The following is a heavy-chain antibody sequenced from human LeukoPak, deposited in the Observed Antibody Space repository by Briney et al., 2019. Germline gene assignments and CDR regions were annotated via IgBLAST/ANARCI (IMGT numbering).Heavy chain of an antibody. CDR1: GFTFSSCW. V-gene: IGHV3-7*01. CDR3: AREAAAGLVDP. Sequence: GGSLRLSCAASGFTFSSCWMSWVRQAPGKGLEWVANIKQDGSEKYYVDSVKGRFTISRDNAKNSLYLQMNSLRAEDTAVYYCAREAAAGLVDPWGQGTLVTVSS. CDR2: IKQDGSEK. D-gene: IGHD6-25*01. J-gene: IGHJ5*02.